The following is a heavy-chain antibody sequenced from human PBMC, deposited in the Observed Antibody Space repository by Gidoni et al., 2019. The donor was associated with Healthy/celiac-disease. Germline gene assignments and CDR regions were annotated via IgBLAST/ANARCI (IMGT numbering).Heavy chain of an antibody. CDR2: ISSSSSTI. D-gene: IGHD6-13*01. CDR3: ARDRGSSWYQEFDP. Sequence: EVQLVESGGGLVQPGGSLRLSCAASAFTFSSYSMNWVRQAPGKGLEWVSYISSSSSTIYYADSVKGRFTISRDNAKNSLYLQMNSLRAEDTAVYYCARDRGSSWYQEFDPWGQGTLVTVSS. CDR1: AFTFSSYS. J-gene: IGHJ5*02. V-gene: IGHV3-48*01.